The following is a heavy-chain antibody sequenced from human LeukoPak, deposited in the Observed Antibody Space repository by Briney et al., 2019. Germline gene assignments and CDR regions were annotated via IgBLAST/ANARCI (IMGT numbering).Heavy chain of an antibody. CDR3: ARLTRLSGFPIDAFDF. Sequence: SETLSLTCGVYGGSFSAYYWSWIRQPPGKGLEWIGEITHRGSTKYDPSLKSRVTISIDTSKNQFSLKLNSVTAADTAVYYCARLTRLSGFPIDAFDFWGQGTMVSVSS. CDR2: ITHRGST. V-gene: IGHV4-34*01. J-gene: IGHJ3*01. CDR1: GGSFSAYY. D-gene: IGHD3-22*01.